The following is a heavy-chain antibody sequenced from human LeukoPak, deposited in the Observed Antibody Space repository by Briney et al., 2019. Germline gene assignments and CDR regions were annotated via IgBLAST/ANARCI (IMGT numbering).Heavy chain of an antibody. CDR3: ARVIEYSSGPDY. V-gene: IGHV4-61*02. CDR2: IYTSGST. D-gene: IGHD6-19*01. Sequence: PSETLSLTCTVSGGSISSGSYYWSWIRQPAGKGLEWIGRIYTSGSTNYSPSLKSRVTISVDTSKNQFSLKLSSVTAADTAVYYCARVIEYSSGPDYWGQGTLVTVSS. J-gene: IGHJ4*02. CDR1: GGSISSGSYY.